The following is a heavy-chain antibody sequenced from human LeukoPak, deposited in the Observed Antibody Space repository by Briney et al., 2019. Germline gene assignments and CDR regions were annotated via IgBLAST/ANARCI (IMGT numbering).Heavy chain of an antibody. CDR1: GLTFSIYG. D-gene: IGHD2/OR15-2a*01. V-gene: IGHV3-23*01. CDR3: TNHKSAFEF. CDR2: ISGSGSGNII. Sequence: GGSLRLSCSVSGLTFSIYGMSWVRQSPGKGLEWVSAISGSGSGNIINYADSVRGRFTISRDDYTNTVHLQMNSLSVEDTAVYYCTNHKSAFEFWGQGTLVTVSS. J-gene: IGHJ4*02.